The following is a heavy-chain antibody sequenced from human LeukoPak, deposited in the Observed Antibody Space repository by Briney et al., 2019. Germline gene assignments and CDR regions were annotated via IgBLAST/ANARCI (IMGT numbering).Heavy chain of an antibody. D-gene: IGHD3-3*01. Sequence: PGGSLRLSCAASGFTFSSYGMHWVRQAPGKGLEWVAFIRYGGNNKYYADSVKGRFTISRDNSKNTLYLQMNSLRPEDTAVYYCAKGNTYYDFWSGHRIDYWGQGTLVTVST. CDR3: AKGNTYYDFWSGHRIDY. V-gene: IGHV3-30*02. CDR2: IRYGGNNK. J-gene: IGHJ4*02. CDR1: GFTFSSYG.